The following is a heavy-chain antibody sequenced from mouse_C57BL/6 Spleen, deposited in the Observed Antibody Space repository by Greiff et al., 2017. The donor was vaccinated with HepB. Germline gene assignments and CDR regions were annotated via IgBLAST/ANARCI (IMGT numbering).Heavy chain of an antibody. CDR3: ATNWDGAWFAY. CDR2: IYPGDGDT. CDR1: GYAFSSSW. V-gene: IGHV1-82*01. D-gene: IGHD4-1*01. Sequence: LQESGPELVKPGASVKISCKASGYAFSSSWMNWVKQRPGKGLEWIGRIYPGDGDTNYNGKFKGKATLTADKSSSTAYMQLSSLTSEDSAVYFCATNWDGAWFAYWGQGTLVTVSA. J-gene: IGHJ3*01.